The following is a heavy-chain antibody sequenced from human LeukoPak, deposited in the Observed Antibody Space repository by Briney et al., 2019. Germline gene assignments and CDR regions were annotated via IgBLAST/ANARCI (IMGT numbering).Heavy chain of an antibody. Sequence: GGSLRLSCAASEFTFSSYSMNWVRQAPGKGLGWVSSISSSSRYLYYADSVKGRFTISRDNAKNSLYLQMNSLRAEDTAVYYCARDHRDILTGYYIDYWGQGTLVNVSS. CDR3: ARDHRDILTGYYIDY. V-gene: IGHV3-21*01. CDR2: ISSSSRYL. J-gene: IGHJ4*02. D-gene: IGHD3-9*01. CDR1: EFTFSSYS.